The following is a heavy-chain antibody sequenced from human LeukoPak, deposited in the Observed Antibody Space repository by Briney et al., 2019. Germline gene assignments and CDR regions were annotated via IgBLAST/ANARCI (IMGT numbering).Heavy chain of an antibody. CDR2: IKQDGSEK. J-gene: IGHJ4*02. Sequence: PGGSLRLSCAASGFTFSSYGMSWVRQAPGKGLGWVANIKQDGSEKYYVDSVKGRFTISRDNAKNSLYLQMNSLRAEDTAVYYCARSYRRWDQRFDYWGQGTLVTVSS. D-gene: IGHD1-26*01. CDR3: ARSYRRWDQRFDY. V-gene: IGHV3-7*01. CDR1: GFTFSSYG.